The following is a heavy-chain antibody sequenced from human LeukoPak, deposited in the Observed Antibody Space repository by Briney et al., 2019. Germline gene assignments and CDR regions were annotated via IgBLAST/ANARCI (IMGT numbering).Heavy chain of an antibody. CDR1: GFTFSTYS. D-gene: IGHD6-19*01. J-gene: IGHJ4*02. CDR2: ISTGSSYI. CDR3: ARTRDSSGCFDF. V-gene: IGHV3-21*01. Sequence: KTGGSLRLSCSASGFTFSTYSMNWVCQAPGKGLEWVSSISTGSSYIFYGDSVKGRFTISRDNADNSLYLQMNSLRAEDTAVYYCARTRDSSGCFDFWGQGTLVTVSS.